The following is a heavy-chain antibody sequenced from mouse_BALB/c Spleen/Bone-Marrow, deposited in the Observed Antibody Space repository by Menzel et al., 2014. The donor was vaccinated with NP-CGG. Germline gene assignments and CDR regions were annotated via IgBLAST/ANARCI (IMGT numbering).Heavy chain of an antibody. V-gene: IGHV1-69*02. J-gene: IGHJ4*01. Sequence: QVQLQQFEAELVKPGAPVKLSCKASGYTFTSYWMNWVKQRPGRGLEWIGRIDPSDSETHYNQKFKDKATLTVDKSSSTAYIQLSSLTSEDSAVYYCARALGDGYYYAMDYWGQGTSVTVSS. CDR2: IDPSDSET. CDR3: ARALGDGYYYAMDY. CDR1: GYTFTSYW. D-gene: IGHD2-3*01.